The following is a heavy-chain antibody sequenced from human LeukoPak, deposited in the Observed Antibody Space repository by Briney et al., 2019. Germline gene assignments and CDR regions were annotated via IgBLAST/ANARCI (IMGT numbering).Heavy chain of an antibody. CDR2: IYYSGST. D-gene: IGHD1-26*01. V-gene: IGHV4-59*08. J-gene: IGHJ4*02. Sequence: SETLSLTYTVSGGSISSYYWSWIRQPPGKGLEWIGYIYYSGSTNYNPSLKSRVTISVDTSKNQFSLKLSSVTAADTAVYYCARMLGATLFDYWGQGTLVTVSS. CDR3: ARMLGATLFDY. CDR1: GGSISSYY.